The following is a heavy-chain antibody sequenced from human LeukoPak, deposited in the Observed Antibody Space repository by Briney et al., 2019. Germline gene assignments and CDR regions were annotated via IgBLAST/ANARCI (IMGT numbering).Heavy chain of an antibody. Sequence: GGTLRLSCAASGFTFSSYGMSWVRQAPGKGLEWVSGINWNGGSTGYADSVKGRFTISRDNAKNSLYLQMNSLRAEDTALYYCARARIDCSGGSCYSGVVDYWGQGTLVTVSS. D-gene: IGHD2-15*01. CDR3: ARARIDCSGGSCYSGVVDY. J-gene: IGHJ4*02. V-gene: IGHV3-20*04. CDR2: INWNGGST. CDR1: GFTFSSYG.